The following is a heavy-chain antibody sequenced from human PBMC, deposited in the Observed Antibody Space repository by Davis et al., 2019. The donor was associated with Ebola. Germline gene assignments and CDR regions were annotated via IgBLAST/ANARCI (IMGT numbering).Heavy chain of an antibody. D-gene: IGHD3-10*01. CDR1: GFTVSSNY. Sequence: GGSLRLSCAASGFTVSSNYMSWVRQAPGKGLEWVSVIYSGGSTYYADSLKGRFTISRDNAKNTLYLQMNSLRAEDTAVYYCARDRYYTIDVWGQGTTVTVSS. J-gene: IGHJ6*02. CDR2: IYSGGST. V-gene: IGHV3-53*01. CDR3: ARDRYYTIDV.